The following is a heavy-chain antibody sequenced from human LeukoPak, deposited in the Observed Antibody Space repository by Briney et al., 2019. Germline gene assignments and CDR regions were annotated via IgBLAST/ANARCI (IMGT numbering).Heavy chain of an antibody. Sequence: PGGSLRLSCAASGFTVSSNYMSWVRQAPGKGLEWVSVIFSGGITYYADSVKGRFTISRDNSKNTLYLQMNSLRAEDTAVYYCAREGNYYDMDVWGQGTTVTVSS. CDR3: AREGNYYDMDV. V-gene: IGHV3-53*01. CDR2: IFSGGIT. CDR1: GFTVSSNY. J-gene: IGHJ6*02.